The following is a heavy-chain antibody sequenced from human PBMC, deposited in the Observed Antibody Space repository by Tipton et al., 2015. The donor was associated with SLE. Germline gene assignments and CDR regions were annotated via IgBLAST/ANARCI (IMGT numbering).Heavy chain of an antibody. D-gene: IGHD2/OR15-2a*01. CDR1: GGSISSGTHS. V-gene: IGHV4-30-2*01. J-gene: IGHJ6*02. CDR2: FFHSGST. Sequence: TLSLTCAVSGGSISSGTHSWSWIRQPPGKGLEWLGYFFHSGSTYYNPSLKGRVTLTADRSKNQFSLKLTSVTAADTAVYYCARGPFSTSTYGMDVWGQGTTVTVS. CDR3: ARGPFSTSTYGMDV.